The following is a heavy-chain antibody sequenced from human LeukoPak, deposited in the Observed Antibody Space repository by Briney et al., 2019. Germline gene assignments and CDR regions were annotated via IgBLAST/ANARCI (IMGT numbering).Heavy chain of an antibody. D-gene: IGHD3-22*01. CDR1: GYTLTAYY. CDR3: ARPYYESSGLYVDAFDI. J-gene: IGHJ3*02. V-gene: IGHV1-2*06. CDR2: INPNSGGT. Sequence: GASVKVSCKASGYTLTAYYLHWVRQAPGQGLEWMGRINPNSGGTTYAQEFQGRVTMTRDTSIGTAYMELSSLRSDDTAVYYCARPYYESSGLYVDAFDIWGQGTMVTVSS.